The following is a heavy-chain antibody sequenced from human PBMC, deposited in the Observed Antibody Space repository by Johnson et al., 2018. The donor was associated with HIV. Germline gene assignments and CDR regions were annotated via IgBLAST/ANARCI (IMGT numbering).Heavy chain of an antibody. D-gene: IGHD1-26*01. CDR3: AKVGIEGPTSLLRAFEM. Sequence: QVQLVESGGRVVQPGRSLRLSCAASGFTFSSYGMHWVRQAPGKGLEWVAVISHDGSDKNYADSVKGRFTISRENSKNTLYLQMNSLRAEDTAVFYCAKVGIEGPTSLLRAFEMWGQGTMVTVSS. CDR1: GFTFSSYG. CDR2: ISHDGSDK. V-gene: IGHV3-30*18. J-gene: IGHJ3*02.